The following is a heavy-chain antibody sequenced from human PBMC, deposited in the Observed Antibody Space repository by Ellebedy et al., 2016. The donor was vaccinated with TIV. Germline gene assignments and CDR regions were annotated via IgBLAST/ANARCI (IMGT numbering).Heavy chain of an antibody. V-gene: IGHV3-11*06. J-gene: IGHJ3*02. CDR1: GFIFSDYY. CDR3: ARKVAGTAWDAFDI. CDR2: ISDSSTIYT. Sequence: GGSLRLSCEASGFIFSDYYMSWIRQAPGKGLECLSYISDSSTIYTNYADSVKGRFTISRDNAKNSLSLQIHSLRAEDTALYYCARKVAGTAWDAFDIWGQGTMVIVSP. D-gene: IGHD6-19*01.